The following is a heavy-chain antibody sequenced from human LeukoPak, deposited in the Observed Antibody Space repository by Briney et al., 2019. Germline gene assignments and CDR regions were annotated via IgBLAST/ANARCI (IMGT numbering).Heavy chain of an antibody. CDR1: GFIFSNYG. D-gene: IGHD4-17*01. CDR2: ISSDGDNT. V-gene: IGHV3-64D*06. J-gene: IGHJ4*02. Sequence: GGSLRLSCSASGFIFSNYGMYWVSQPPGKGLEFVSAISSDGDNTFYADSVKGRFTISRDNSKNTPYLQTSSLRGEDTAVYYCVRVNDYGDRNLYYFGYWGQGTLVTVSS. CDR3: VRVNDYGDRNLYYFGY.